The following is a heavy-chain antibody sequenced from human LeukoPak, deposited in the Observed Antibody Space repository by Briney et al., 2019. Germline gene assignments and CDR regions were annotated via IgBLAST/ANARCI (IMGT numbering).Heavy chain of an antibody. CDR2: INPNSGGT. CDR3: AREIQIWHADSDY. J-gene: IGHJ4*02. Sequence: RASVKVSCKASGYTFTGYYMHWVRQAPGQGLEWMGWINPNSGGTHFAQEFQGRVTLTRDTSIDTAYMELSRLTSDDTAVYYCAREIQIWHADSDYWGQGTLVTVSS. V-gene: IGHV1-2*02. CDR1: GYTFTGYY. D-gene: IGHD5-18*01.